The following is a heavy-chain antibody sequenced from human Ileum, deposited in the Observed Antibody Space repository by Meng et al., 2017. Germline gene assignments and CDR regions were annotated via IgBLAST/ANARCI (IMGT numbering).Heavy chain of an antibody. CDR1: GFTFSNYA. CDR2: IRASGDRT. CDR3: AKPYYFDSSGYPPDY. V-gene: IGHV3-23*01. J-gene: IGHJ4*02. Sequence: EVQLLESGGGLVQPGGSLRLSCAASGFTFSNYAMGWVRLAPGKGLDWVSAIRASGDRTFYADSVKGRFTISRDSSKNTLYLEMNSLRAEDTAIYYCAKPYYFDSSGYPPDYWGQGTLVTVSS. D-gene: IGHD3-22*01.